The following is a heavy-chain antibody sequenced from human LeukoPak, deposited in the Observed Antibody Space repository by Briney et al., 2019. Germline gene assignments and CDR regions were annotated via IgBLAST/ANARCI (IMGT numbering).Heavy chain of an antibody. CDR2: ISWNSGSI. D-gene: IGHD2-2*01. Sequence: GGSLRLSCAASGFTFDDYAMHWVRQAPGKGLEGVSGISWNSGSIDYADSVKGRFTISRDNAKNSLYLQMNSLRAEDTALYYCAKAYCSSTSCHPDYWGQGTLVTVSS. CDR3: AKAYCSSTSCHPDY. CDR1: GFTFDDYA. J-gene: IGHJ4*02. V-gene: IGHV3-9*01.